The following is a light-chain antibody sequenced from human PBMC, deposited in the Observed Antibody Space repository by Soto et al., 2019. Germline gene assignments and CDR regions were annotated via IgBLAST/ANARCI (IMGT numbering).Light chain of an antibody. CDR2: GAS. V-gene: IGKV3-15*01. Sequence: ETVRSQCPANLSVTPGERATLSCRAGQSVNSYLAWYQQKPGQAPRLLIRGASARATGIPARFSGSGSVTEFTLTISSLQSQNFAFDYCQQYTHWSRTFGGRTKV. CDR1: QSVNSY. J-gene: IGKJ4*01. CDR3: QQYTHWSRT.